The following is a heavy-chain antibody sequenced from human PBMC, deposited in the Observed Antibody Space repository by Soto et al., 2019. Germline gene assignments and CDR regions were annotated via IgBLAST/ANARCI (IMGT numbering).Heavy chain of an antibody. Sequence: SVKVSCKASGYTFTSYYMHWVRQAPGQGLEWMGIINPSGGSTSYAQKFQGRVTMTRDTSTSTVYMELSSLRSEDTAVYYCARDLGEHYYDSSGWSSDYWGQGTLVTVSS. D-gene: IGHD3-22*01. V-gene: IGHV1-46*03. CDR2: INPSGGST. CDR3: ARDLGEHYYDSSGWSSDY. J-gene: IGHJ4*02. CDR1: GYTFTSYY.